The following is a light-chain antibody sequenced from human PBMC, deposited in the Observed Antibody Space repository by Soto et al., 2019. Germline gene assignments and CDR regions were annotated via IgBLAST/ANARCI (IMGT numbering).Light chain of an antibody. J-gene: IGLJ6*01. CDR3: QSYDSSNQGV. V-gene: IGLV6-57*02. Sequence: NFMLTQPHSVSESPGKTVTISCTASSGSIASNYVQWYQQRPGSAPTTVIYEDNQRPSGVPDRFSGSIDSSSNSASLTISGLKTEDEADYYCQSYDSSNQGVFGSGTQLTVL. CDR1: SGSIASNY. CDR2: EDN.